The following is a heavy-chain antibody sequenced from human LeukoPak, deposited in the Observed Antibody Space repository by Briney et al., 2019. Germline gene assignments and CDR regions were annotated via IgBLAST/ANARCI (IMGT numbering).Heavy chain of an antibody. D-gene: IGHD3-22*01. Sequence: SETLSLTCAVYGGSFTKHQWSWIRQPPGKGLEWIGAINDGGSTNYNPSLKSRVTISVDTSKNQFSLRLSSMTAADTAVYYCARGVDYYDPSGYYSAFDFWGQGTLVTVSS. CDR3: ARGVDYYDPSGYYSAFDF. V-gene: IGHV4-34*01. CDR1: GGSFTKHQ. J-gene: IGHJ4*02. CDR2: INDGGST.